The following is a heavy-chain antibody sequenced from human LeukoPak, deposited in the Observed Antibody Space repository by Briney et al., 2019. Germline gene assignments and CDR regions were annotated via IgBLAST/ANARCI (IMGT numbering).Heavy chain of an antibody. Sequence: SETLSLTCTVSGGSISSYYWSWIRQPPGKGLEWIGYIYYSGSTNYNPSLKSRVTMSVDTSKNQFSLKLSSVTAADTAVYYCARGVYDSSGYYYDYWGQGTLVTVSS. CDR2: IYYSGST. D-gene: IGHD3-22*01. CDR1: GGSISSYY. V-gene: IGHV4-59*12. J-gene: IGHJ4*02. CDR3: ARGVYDSSGYYYDY.